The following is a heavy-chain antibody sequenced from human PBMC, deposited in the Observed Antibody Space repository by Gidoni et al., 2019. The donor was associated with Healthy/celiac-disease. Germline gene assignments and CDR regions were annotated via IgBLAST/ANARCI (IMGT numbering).Heavy chain of an antibody. Sequence: QVQLQQLGAGLLKPSETLSLTCAVYGGSFSGYYWSWIRQPPGKGLEWIGEINHSGSTNYNPSLKSRVTISVDTSKNQFSLKLSSVTAADTAVYYCARGLAARYLDYWGQGTLVTVSS. V-gene: IGHV4-34*01. CDR3: ARGLAARYLDY. J-gene: IGHJ4*02. D-gene: IGHD6-13*01. CDR1: GGSFSGYY. CDR2: INHSGST.